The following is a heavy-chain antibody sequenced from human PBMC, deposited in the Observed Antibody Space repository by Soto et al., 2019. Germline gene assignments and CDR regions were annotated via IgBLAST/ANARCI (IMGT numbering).Heavy chain of an antibody. D-gene: IGHD3-3*01. Sequence: ASVKVSCKASGYTFTSYDINWVRQATGQGLEWMGWMNPNSGNTGYAQKFQGRVTMTRNTSISKAYMELSSLRSEDTAVYYCARGIFWSGYPNYYYYYYMDVWGKGTTVTVSS. V-gene: IGHV1-8*01. CDR1: GYTFTSYD. CDR2: MNPNSGNT. CDR3: ARGIFWSGYPNYYYYYYMDV. J-gene: IGHJ6*03.